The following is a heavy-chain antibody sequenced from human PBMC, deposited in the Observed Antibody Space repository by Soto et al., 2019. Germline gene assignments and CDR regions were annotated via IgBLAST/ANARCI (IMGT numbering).Heavy chain of an antibody. CDR1: GGTFSSYT. V-gene: IGHV1-69*02. CDR3: ATGYYGYADY. Sequence: QVQLVQSGAEVKKPGSSVKVSCKASGGTFSSYTISWVRQAPGQGLEWMGRIIPILGIANYAQKFQGRVTITANKSTSTADMELSSLRSEDTAMYYCATGYYGYADYWGQGTLVTVSS. D-gene: IGHD3-10*01. J-gene: IGHJ4*02. CDR2: IIPILGIA.